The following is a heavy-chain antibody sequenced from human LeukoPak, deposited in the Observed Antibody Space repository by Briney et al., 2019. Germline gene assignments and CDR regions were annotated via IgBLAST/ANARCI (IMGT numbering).Heavy chain of an antibody. D-gene: IGHD2-2*01. Sequence: GGSLRLSCAASGFTFSSYAMSWVRQAPGKGLEWVSAISGSGGSTYYADSVKGRFTISRDNSKNTLYLQMNSLRAEDTAVYYCAKGDVVVPAAISRYYYGMDVWGQGTTVTVSS. CDR3: AKGDVVVPAAISRYYYGMDV. CDR2: ISGSGGST. J-gene: IGHJ6*02. V-gene: IGHV3-23*01. CDR1: GFTFSSYA.